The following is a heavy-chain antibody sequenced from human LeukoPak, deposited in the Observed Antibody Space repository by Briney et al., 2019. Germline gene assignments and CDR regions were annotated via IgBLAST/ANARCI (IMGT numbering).Heavy chain of an antibody. J-gene: IGHJ4*02. CDR2: IIPIFGTA. D-gene: IGHD3-22*01. V-gene: IGHV1-69*01. CDR1: GGTFSSYA. CDR3: ARDLDDSSGYWGGFDY. Sequence: SVKVSCKASGGTFSSYAISWVRQAPGQGLEWMGGIIPIFGTANYAQKFQGRVTITADESTSTAYMELSSLRSEDTAVYYCARDLDDSSGYWGGFDYWGQGTLVTVSS.